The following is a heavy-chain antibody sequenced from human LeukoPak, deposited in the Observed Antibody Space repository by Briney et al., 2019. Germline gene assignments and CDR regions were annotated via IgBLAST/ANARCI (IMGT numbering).Heavy chain of an antibody. CDR3: ARGGIPTGPYYYFYYMDV. J-gene: IGHJ6*03. Sequence: PGSSLRLSCAASGFTCSRNVMHWVRQAPGKGLEWVALISYDGNNKFYADSVKGRFTISRDNSRNTLYLQMSSLRGEDAAVYSCARGGIPTGPYYYFYYMDVCGKGTAVTVSS. D-gene: IGHD3-10*01. V-gene: IGHV3-30*04. CDR1: GFTCSRNV. CDR2: ISYDGNNK.